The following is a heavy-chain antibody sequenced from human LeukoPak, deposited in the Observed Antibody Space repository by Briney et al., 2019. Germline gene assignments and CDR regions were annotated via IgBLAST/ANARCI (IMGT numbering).Heavy chain of an antibody. J-gene: IGHJ6*02. Sequence: GGSLRLSCAASGFIFSNYAMHWVRQAPGKGLEWVAVISCDGSNKYYADSVKGRFSISRDNSKHTLYLQMNSLRAEDTAVYYCTRERTIFGVVTNAGMDVWGHGTTVTVSS. CDR3: TRERTIFGVVTNAGMDV. D-gene: IGHD3-3*01. CDR2: ISCDGSNK. V-gene: IGHV3-30-3*01. CDR1: GFIFSNYA.